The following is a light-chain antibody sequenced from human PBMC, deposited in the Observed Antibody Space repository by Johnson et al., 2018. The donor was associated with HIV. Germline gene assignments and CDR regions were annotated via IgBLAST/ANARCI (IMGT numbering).Light chain of an antibody. V-gene: IGLV1-51*02. Sequence: QSVLTQPPSVSAAPGQRVNISCSGNSSNIENYFVSWYQQLPGAAPRLVIYEDNKRPSGIPDRFSGSKSGASATLGIPGLPTGDEADYYCGIWDASLSPHYVFGTGTTITVL. J-gene: IGLJ1*01. CDR1: SSNIENYF. CDR2: EDN. CDR3: GIWDASLSPHYV.